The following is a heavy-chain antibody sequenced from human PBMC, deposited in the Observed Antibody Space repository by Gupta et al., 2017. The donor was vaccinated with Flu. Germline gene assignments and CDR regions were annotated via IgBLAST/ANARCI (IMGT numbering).Heavy chain of an antibody. V-gene: IGHV1-2*02. Sequence: QVQLVQSGAEVKKPGASVRVSCQASGSSFIVYYIHWVRQVPGHGLEWMGWVSPEGGAIYAPKVEGRASMASDRSSGTAYLDLTSLTSDDTAVYYCARIEGGDSKEGDWGQGTRVIGSA. CDR2: VSPEGGA. CDR1: GSSFIVYY. D-gene: IGHD2-21*01. CDR3: ARIEGGDSKEGD. J-gene: IGHJ1*01.